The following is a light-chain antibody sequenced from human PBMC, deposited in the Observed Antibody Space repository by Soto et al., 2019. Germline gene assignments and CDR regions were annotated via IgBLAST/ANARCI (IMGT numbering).Light chain of an antibody. J-gene: IGKJ2*01. CDR2: DAS. CDR3: HQYKSYSH. CDR1: QSISNW. V-gene: IGKV1-5*01. Sequence: DIQMTQSPSTLSASVGDRVIITCRSSQSISNWLAWYQQKPGKAPKVLIYDASSLKSGVPSRFSGSGSGTEFTLTISSLQPDDFAPYYGHQYKSYSHLGQGTTLEIK.